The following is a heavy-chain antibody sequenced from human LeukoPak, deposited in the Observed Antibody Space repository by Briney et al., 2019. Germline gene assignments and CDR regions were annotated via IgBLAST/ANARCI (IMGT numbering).Heavy chain of an antibody. CDR2: IIPILGIA. V-gene: IGHV1-69*04. CDR3: VAHYYDSSGYSTHFDY. J-gene: IGHJ4*02. Sequence: SVKVSCKASGGTFSSYAISWVRQAPGQGLEWMGRIIPILGIANYAQKFQGRVTITAVKSTSTAYMELSSLRSEDTAVYYCVAHYYDSSGYSTHFDYWGQGTLVTVSS. CDR1: GGTFSSYA. D-gene: IGHD3-22*01.